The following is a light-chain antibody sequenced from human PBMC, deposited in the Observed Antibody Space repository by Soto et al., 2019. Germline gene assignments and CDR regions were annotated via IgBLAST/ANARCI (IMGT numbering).Light chain of an antibody. V-gene: IGKV3-20*01. CDR3: QLYGSSEIL. Sequence: TISVNTREKGTSSERASQSVGSDLAWYQQKPGQAPRLVIYDISSRATGIPDRFSGSVSGTDFTLTISWLEPEDFAVFYCQLYGSSEILFGDGTRLEIK. CDR1: QSVGSD. CDR2: DIS. J-gene: IGKJ5*01.